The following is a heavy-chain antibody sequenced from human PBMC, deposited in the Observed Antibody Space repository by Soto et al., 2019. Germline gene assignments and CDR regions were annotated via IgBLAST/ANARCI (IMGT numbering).Heavy chain of an antibody. V-gene: IGHV4-59*01. D-gene: IGHD2-21*02. CDR2: IHYSGST. CDR1: GGSISGYY. CDR3: ARSAFSGDWLDYDH. J-gene: IGHJ4*02. Sequence: SETLSLTCIVSGGSISGYYWSWIRQPPGTGLEWIGDIHYSGSTSYNPSLRSRVTISVDTSKNQFSLKLNSVTAADTAVYYCARSAFSGDWLDYDHWGQGILVTVSS.